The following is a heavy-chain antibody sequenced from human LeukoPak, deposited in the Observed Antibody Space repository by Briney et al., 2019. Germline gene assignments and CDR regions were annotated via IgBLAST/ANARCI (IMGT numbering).Heavy chain of an antibody. J-gene: IGHJ4*02. V-gene: IGHV4-30-4*08. D-gene: IGHD2-15*01. CDR3: ARDRHCSGGSCYRYYFDY. Sequence: SQTLSLTCTVSGGSISSGDYYWRWIRQPPGKGLEWIGYIYYSGSTYYNPSLKSRVTISVDTSKNQFSLKLSSVTAADTAVYYCARDRHCSGGSCYRYYFDYWGQGTLVTVSS. CDR1: GGSISSGDYY. CDR2: IYYSGST.